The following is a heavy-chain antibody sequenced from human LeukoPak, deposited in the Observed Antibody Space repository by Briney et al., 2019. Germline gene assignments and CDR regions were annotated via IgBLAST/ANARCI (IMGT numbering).Heavy chain of an antibody. V-gene: IGHV1-2*02. D-gene: IGHD5-24*01. CDR1: GYTFTGYY. CDR3: AAQRWLQSDFDY. Sequence: GASVKVSCKASGYTFTGYYIHWVRQAPGQGLEWMGWINPNSGGTNYAQKFQGRVTMTRDTSISTAYMDLSRLRSDDTAVYYCAAQRWLQSDFDYWGQGTLVTVSS. J-gene: IGHJ4*02. CDR2: INPNSGGT.